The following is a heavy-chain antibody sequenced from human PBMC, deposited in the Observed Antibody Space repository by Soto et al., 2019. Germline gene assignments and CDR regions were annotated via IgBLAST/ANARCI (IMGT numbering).Heavy chain of an antibody. CDR2: INAGNGNT. J-gene: IGHJ5*02. Sequence: ASVKVSCKASGYTFTSYAIHWVRQAPGQRLEWMGWINAGNGNTKYSQKFQDRVTITRDTSASTAYMELSSLRSEDTALYYCARDAFYPSWFDPWGQGTLVIVSS. D-gene: IGHD3-3*01. CDR1: GYTFTSYA. V-gene: IGHV1-3*01. CDR3: ARDAFYPSWFDP.